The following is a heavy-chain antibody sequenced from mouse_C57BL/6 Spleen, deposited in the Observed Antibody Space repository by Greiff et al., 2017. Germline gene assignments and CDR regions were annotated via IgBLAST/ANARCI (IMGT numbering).Heavy chain of an antibody. CDR1: GYSITSGYY. D-gene: IGHD2-10*01. Sequence: ESGPGLVKPSPSLSLTCSVTGYSITSGYYWNWIRQFPGNKLEWMGYISYDGSNNYNPSLKNRISITRDTSKNQFFLKLNSVTTEDTATYYCARRAYYGIYFDYWGQGTTLTVSS. CDR3: ARRAYYGIYFDY. J-gene: IGHJ2*01. V-gene: IGHV3-6*01. CDR2: ISYDGSN.